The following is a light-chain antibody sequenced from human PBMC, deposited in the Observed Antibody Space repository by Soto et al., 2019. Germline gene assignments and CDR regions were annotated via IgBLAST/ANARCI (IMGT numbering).Light chain of an antibody. J-gene: IGKJ5*01. CDR3: QQYNNWPPIT. CDR2: GAS. V-gene: IGKV3-15*01. Sequence: EIVMTQSPATLSVSPGERATLSCRASQSVSSNLAWYQQKPGQAPRLLIYGASTRATGIPARFSGSGSGTEFTLTISSLQSEYFAVYDCQQYNNWPPITFGQGKRLEIK. CDR1: QSVSSN.